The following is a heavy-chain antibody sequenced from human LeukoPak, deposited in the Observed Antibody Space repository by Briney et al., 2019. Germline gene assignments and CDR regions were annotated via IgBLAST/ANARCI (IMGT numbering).Heavy chain of an antibody. D-gene: IGHD3-16*01. CDR2: ISSSSSYI. CDR3: AKVGGVWGDFDY. V-gene: IGHV3-21*04. CDR1: GFTFSSYS. J-gene: IGHJ4*02. Sequence: GGSLRLSCAASGFTFSSYSMNWVRQAPGKGLEWVSSISSSSSYIYYADSVKGRFTISRDNSKNTLYLQMNSLRAEDTAVYYCAKVGGVWGDFDYWGQGTLVTVSS.